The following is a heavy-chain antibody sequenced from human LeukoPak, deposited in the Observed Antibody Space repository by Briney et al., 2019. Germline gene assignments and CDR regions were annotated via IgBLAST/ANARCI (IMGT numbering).Heavy chain of an antibody. D-gene: IGHD6-13*01. Sequence: PGGSLRLSCAASGFTFSSYSMNWVRQAPGKGLEWVSYISSSSSTIYYADSVKGRFTISRDNAKNSLYMQMNRLRAEDTAVYYCARDGGWDSSSNWFDPWGQGTLVTVSS. V-gene: IGHV3-48*04. CDR2: ISSSSSTI. CDR1: GFTFSSYS. CDR3: ARDGGWDSSSNWFDP. J-gene: IGHJ5*02.